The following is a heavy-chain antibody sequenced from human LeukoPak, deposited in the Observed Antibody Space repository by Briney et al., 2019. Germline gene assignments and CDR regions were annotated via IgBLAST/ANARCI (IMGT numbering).Heavy chain of an antibody. Sequence: SETLSLTCTVSGASISSYYWSWIRQPPGKGLEWLGYIYYSGSTNYNPSLKSRVTFSVDTSKNQFSLKLISVTAADTAVYYCARVKGVVTAILDYWGQGTLVTVSS. CDR1: GASISSYY. CDR2: IYYSGST. D-gene: IGHD2-21*02. V-gene: IGHV4-59*01. CDR3: ARVKGVVTAILDY. J-gene: IGHJ4*02.